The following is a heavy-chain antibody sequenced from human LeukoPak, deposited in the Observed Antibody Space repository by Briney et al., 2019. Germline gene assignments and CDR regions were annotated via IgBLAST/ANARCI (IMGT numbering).Heavy chain of an antibody. CDR2: IKSKVNGGTT. CDR3: TTTYSQAYLNY. CDR1: GFTFSNAW. Sequence: KLGGSLRLSCAASGFTFSNAWMNWVRLAPGKGLEWIGRIKSKVNGGTTDYAAPVKGRFTISRDDSKNTLFLLMNSLKTEDTAVYYCTTTYSQAYLNYWGQGTLVTVSS. J-gene: IGHJ4*02. V-gene: IGHV3-15*05. D-gene: IGHD2-15*01.